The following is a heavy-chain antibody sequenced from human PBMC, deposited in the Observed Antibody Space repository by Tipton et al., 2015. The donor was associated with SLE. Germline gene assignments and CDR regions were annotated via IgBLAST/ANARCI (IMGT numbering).Heavy chain of an antibody. Sequence: SLRLSCAASGFTVSSNYMSWVRQAPGKGLEWVSVIYRGGRTNNADSVKGRFTISRDSSKNTLFLQMDSLRPEDTALYYCARDPICGSASCYGGLMSYWGQGALVTVSS. CDR2: IYRGGRT. CDR3: ARDPICGSASCYGGLMSY. J-gene: IGHJ4*02. D-gene: IGHD2-2*01. V-gene: IGHV3-53*05. CDR1: GFTVSSNY.